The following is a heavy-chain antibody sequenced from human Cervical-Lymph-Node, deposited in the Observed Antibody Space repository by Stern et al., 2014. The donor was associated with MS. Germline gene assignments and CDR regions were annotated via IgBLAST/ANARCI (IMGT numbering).Heavy chain of an antibody. J-gene: IGHJ4*02. CDR1: GYSFTSYW. CDR2: ILPGDANT. Sequence: VQLVQSGAEVKKPGESLKISCQGSGYSFTSYWIGWVSQMPGKGLGWMGMILPGDANTRYSPSSQGKVTISADKSNRTAYLQWSSLKASDTAMYYCARPKDYGDFKNWGQGTLVTVSS. V-gene: IGHV5-51*03. D-gene: IGHD4-17*01. CDR3: ARPKDYGDFKN.